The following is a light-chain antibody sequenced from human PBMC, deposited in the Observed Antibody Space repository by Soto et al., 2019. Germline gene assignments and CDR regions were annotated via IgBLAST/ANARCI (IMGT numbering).Light chain of an antibody. CDR1: SSDVGGYNY. J-gene: IGLJ3*02. V-gene: IGLV2-14*01. CDR2: EVS. CDR3: NSYTSSSTWV. Sequence: QSALTQPASVSASPGQSITISCAETSSDVGGYNYVSWYQQYPGKAPKLVIYEVSNRPSGVSNRFSGSKSANTASLTISGLQAEDEADYYCNSYTSSSTWVFGGGTKLTVL.